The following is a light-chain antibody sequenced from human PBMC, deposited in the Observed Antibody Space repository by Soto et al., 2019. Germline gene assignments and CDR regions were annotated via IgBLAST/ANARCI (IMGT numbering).Light chain of an antibody. Sequence: QSALTQPPSASGSPGQSVTISCTGTSSDVGGYNYVSWYQQHPGKAPKLMIYEVSNRPSGVPDRFSGSKSGNTASLTVSGLQAEDEADYYCSSYAGSTPRVFGTGTKLTVL. CDR2: EVS. CDR1: SSDVGGYNY. J-gene: IGLJ1*01. CDR3: SSYAGSTPRV. V-gene: IGLV2-8*01.